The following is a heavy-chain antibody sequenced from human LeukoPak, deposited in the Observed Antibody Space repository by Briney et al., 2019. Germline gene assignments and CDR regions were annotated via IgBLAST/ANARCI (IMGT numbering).Heavy chain of an antibody. V-gene: IGHV1-46*01. CDR2: INPSGGGT. Sequence: ASVKVSCKASGYTFTSYYIHWVRQAPGQGLEWMGIINPSGGGTSYAQKFQGRVTMTRDTSTSTVYMELSSLRSEDTAVYYCARETAYYYDSSGPRDPYFQHWGQGTLVTVSS. J-gene: IGHJ1*01. CDR1: GYTFTSYY. D-gene: IGHD3-22*01. CDR3: ARETAYYYDSSGPRDPYFQH.